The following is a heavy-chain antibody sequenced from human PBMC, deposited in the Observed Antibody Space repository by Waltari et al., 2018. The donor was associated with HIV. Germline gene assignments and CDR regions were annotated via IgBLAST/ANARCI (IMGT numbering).Heavy chain of an antibody. CDR1: GGAISRSIYF. J-gene: IGHJ1*01. D-gene: IGHD6-19*01. V-gene: IGHV4-39*01. CDR2: TQYNGTP. CDR3: ARKGWLGGRYFQH. Sequence: QLQLRESGPGLVKPSGTLSLSCIVSGGAISRSIYFWGWNRQTPGKGLEWIGSTQYNGTPHYHPSLKSRVTISIDTSKNQFSLKVTAVTAADTAAYYCARKGWLGGRYFQHWGLGTLVTVSS.